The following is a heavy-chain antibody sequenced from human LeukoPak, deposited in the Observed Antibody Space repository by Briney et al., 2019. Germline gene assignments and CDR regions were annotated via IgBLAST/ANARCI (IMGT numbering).Heavy chain of an antibody. CDR2: ISWNSGII. J-gene: IGHJ4*02. CDR1: GFTFHDYA. V-gene: IGHV3-9*01. CDR3: TKDSVATVTTSDY. D-gene: IGHD4-11*01. Sequence: GGSLRLSCAASGFTFHDYAMHWVRQAPGKGLEWVSGISWNSGIIGYADSVKGRFTTSRDNAKNSLYLQMNSLRPEDTALYYCTKDSVATVTTSDYWGQGTLVTVSS.